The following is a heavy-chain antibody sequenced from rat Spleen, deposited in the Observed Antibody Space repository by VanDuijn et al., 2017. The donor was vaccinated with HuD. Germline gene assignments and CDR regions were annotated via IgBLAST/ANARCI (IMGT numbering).Heavy chain of an antibody. J-gene: IGHJ3*01. D-gene: IGHD1-4*01. V-gene: IGHV5-29*01. CDR3: ATAGTRVSRFAY. CDR2: ISYDGSST. Sequence: EVQLVESDGGLVQPGRSLKLSCAASGFTFSDYYMAWVRQAPTKGLEWVATISYDGSSTYYRDSVKGRFTISRDNAKSTLYLQMDSLRSADTATYYCATAGTRVSRFAYWGQGTLVTVSS. CDR1: GFTFSDYY.